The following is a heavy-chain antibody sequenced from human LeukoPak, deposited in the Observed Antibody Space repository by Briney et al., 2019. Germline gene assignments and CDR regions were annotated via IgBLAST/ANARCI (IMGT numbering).Heavy chain of an antibody. CDR2: IKQDGSEK. Sequence: GGSLRLSCVASGFTFSRYWMSWVRQAPGKGLEWVANIKQDGSEKYYVDSVKGRFTISRDNAKNSLYLQMNSLRAEDTAVYYCAREARYSYGFGRAYYYYMDVWGKGTTVTVSS. CDR1: GFTFSRYW. D-gene: IGHD5-18*01. CDR3: AREARYSYGFGRAYYYYMDV. J-gene: IGHJ6*03. V-gene: IGHV3-7*03.